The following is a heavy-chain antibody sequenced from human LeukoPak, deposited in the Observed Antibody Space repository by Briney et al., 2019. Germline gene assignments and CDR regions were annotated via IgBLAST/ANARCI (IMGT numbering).Heavy chain of an antibody. CDR3: ARGAGQWLADY. D-gene: IGHD6-19*01. V-gene: IGHV1-46*01. Sequence: GASVKVSCKASGYTFTSYYMHWVRQAPGQGLEWMGIINPSGGSTNYAQKFQGRVTITADKSTSTAYMELSSLRSEDTAVYYCARGAGQWLADYWGQGTLVTVSS. CDR2: INPSGGST. J-gene: IGHJ4*02. CDR1: GYTFTSYY.